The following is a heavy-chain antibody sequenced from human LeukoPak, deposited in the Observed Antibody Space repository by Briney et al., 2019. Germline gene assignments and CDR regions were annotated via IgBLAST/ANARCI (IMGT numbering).Heavy chain of an antibody. V-gene: IGHV1-18*04. J-gene: IGHJ4*02. CDR3: ARDRDSSGWHVADY. D-gene: IGHD6-19*01. Sequence: GASVKVSCKASGYDFTGYYIHWVRQAPGQGLEWMGWISPNNGYTNYAQKFQGRVTMTTDTPTSTAYMEMRSLRSDDTAVYYCARDRDSSGWHVADYWGQGTLVTVSS. CDR2: ISPNNGYT. CDR1: GYDFTGYY.